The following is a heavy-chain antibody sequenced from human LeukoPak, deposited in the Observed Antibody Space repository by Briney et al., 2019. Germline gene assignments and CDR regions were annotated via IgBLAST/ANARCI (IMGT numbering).Heavy chain of an antibody. CDR2: INQDGSEK. CDR1: EFSFSNYW. D-gene: IGHD5-18*01. Sequence: PGGSLRLSCAASEFSFSNYWMNWVRQAPGKGLEWVANINQDGSEKYYVDSVKGRFTISRDNAENSLFLQMNSLRAEDTAVYYCASNTHGYADWFDPWGQGTLVTVSS. CDR3: ASNTHGYADWFDP. V-gene: IGHV3-7*01. J-gene: IGHJ5*02.